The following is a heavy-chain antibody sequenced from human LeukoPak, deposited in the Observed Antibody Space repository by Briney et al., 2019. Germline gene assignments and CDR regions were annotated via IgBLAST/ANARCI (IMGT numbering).Heavy chain of an antibody. Sequence: ASEKVSCKASGYSFTRYGITWVRQAPGQGLEWMGWIIAYNDNTNYTQKLQGRVTLTTDTSTSTAYMVLRSLRSDDTAVYYCAREGYCSGGTCYSTMNWFDPWGQGTLVTVSS. CDR3: AREGYCSGGTCYSTMNWFDP. J-gene: IGHJ5*02. CDR2: IIAYNDNT. CDR1: GYSFTRYG. V-gene: IGHV1-18*01. D-gene: IGHD2-15*01.